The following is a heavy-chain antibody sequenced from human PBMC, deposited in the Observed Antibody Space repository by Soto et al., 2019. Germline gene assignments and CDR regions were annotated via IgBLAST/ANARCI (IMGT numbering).Heavy chain of an antibody. D-gene: IGHD6-19*01. CDR1: GFTFSSYA. CDR3: VKWLARSGFDY. Sequence: PGGSLRLSCAASGFTFSSYAMSWVRQAPGKGLEWVSAISGSGGSTYYADSVKGRFTISRDNSKNTLYLQLNSLRAEDTAVYYSVKWLARSGFDYWGQGTVVTVSS. V-gene: IGHV3-23*01. CDR2: ISGSGGST. J-gene: IGHJ4*02.